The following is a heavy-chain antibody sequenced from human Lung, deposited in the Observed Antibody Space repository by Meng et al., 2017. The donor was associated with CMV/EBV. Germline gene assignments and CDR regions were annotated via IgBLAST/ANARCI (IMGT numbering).Heavy chain of an antibody. CDR2: INTYSGDT. CDR1: GYTFFSFG. D-gene: IGHD3-9*01. V-gene: IGHV1-18*01. J-gene: IGHJ5*02. Sequence: ASVKVSCKASGYTFFSFGITWVRQAPGKGLEWMGWINTYSGDTKYPQKLQGRVTMTTDTSTSTAYMELRSLRSDDTAVYYCARDRPQSAGGDFDWFYIGGADPWGQGTLVTVSS. CDR3: ARDRPQSAGGDFDWFYIGGADP.